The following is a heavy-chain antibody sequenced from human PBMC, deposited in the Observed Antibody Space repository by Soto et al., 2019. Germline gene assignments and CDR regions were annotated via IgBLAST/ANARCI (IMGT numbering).Heavy chain of an antibody. CDR1: GGSISSYY. Sequence: PSETLSLTCTVSGGSISSYYWSWIRQPAGKGLEWIGRIYTSGSTNYNPSLKSRVTTSVDTSKNQFSLKLSSVTAADTAVYYCARETALGDFWSGYFAYYYDGMDVLGKGTTVS. CDR2: IYTSGST. V-gene: IGHV4-4*07. CDR3: ARETALGDFWSGYFAYYYDGMDV. J-gene: IGHJ6*04. D-gene: IGHD3-3*01.